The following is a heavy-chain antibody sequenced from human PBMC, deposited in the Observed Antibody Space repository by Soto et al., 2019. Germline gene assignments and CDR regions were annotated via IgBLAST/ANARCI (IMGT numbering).Heavy chain of an antibody. CDR3: AREYSRRFDP. Sequence: PSETLSLTCTVSGDSFSSYYWSWIRQPPGKGLEWIGYIYHSGTTTYNPSLKSRVTISVDTSKNQFSLKLSSVTAADTAVYYCAREYSRRFDPWGQGTLVTVSS. V-gene: IGHV4-59*01. CDR2: IYHSGTT. D-gene: IGHD2-15*01. J-gene: IGHJ5*02. CDR1: GDSFSSYY.